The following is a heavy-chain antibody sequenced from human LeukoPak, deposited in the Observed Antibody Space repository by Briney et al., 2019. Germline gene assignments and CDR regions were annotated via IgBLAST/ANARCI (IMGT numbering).Heavy chain of an antibody. CDR3: ARHTGIAVAGTVRRPEDFDL. CDR1: GGSISSSSYY. D-gene: IGHD6-19*01. J-gene: IGHJ2*01. CDR2: IYYSGST. V-gene: IGHV4-39*01. Sequence: SETLSLTCTVSGGSISSSSYYWGWIRQPPGKGLEWIGSIYYSGSTYYNPSLKSRVTISVDTSKNQFSLKLSSVTAADTAVYYCARHTGIAVAGTVRRPEDFDLWGRGTLVTVSS.